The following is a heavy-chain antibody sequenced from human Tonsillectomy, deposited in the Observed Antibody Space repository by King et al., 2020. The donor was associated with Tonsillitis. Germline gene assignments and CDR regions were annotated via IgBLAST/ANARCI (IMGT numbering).Heavy chain of an antibody. J-gene: IGHJ6*03. CDR3: ARGGSLEENYDILTGYYSPGYYYYMDV. V-gene: IGHV1-18*01. Sequence: QLVQSGAEVKRPGASVKVSCKASGYTFTIYGISWVRQAPGQGLEWMGWISSYNGYTNYAQKLQGRVTMTSATSTSTAYMELRSLRSDDTAVYYCARGGSLEENYDILTGYYSPGYYYYMDVWGKGTTVTVSS. CDR1: GYTFTIYG. D-gene: IGHD3-9*01. CDR2: ISSYNGYT.